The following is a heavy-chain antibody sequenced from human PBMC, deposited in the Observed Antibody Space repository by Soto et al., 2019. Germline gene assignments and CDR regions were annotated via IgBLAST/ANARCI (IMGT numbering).Heavy chain of an antibody. CDR1: GFTFSSYA. Sequence: VGSLRLSCAASGFTFSSYAMHWVRQAPGKGLEWVAVISYDGSNKYYADSVKGRFTISRDNSKNTLYLQMNSLRAEDTAVYYCARDSYSSSWYHYYYYGMDVWGQGTTVTVSS. CDR3: ARDSYSSSWYHYYYYGMDV. J-gene: IGHJ6*02. CDR2: ISYDGSNK. V-gene: IGHV3-30-3*01. D-gene: IGHD6-13*01.